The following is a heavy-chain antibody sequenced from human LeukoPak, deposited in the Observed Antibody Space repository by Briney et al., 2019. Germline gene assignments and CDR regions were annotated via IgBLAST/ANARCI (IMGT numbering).Heavy chain of an antibody. V-gene: IGHV3-30-3*01. J-gene: IGHJ4*02. CDR3: ARGDPSLGNDYVWGSYPD. Sequence: PGGSLRLSCAASGFTFSSYAMHWVRQAPGKGLEWVAVISYDGSNKYYADSVKGRFTISRDNSKNTLYLQMNSLRAEDTAVYYCARGDPSLGNDYVWGSYPDWGQGTLVTVSS. CDR2: ISYDGSNK. D-gene: IGHD3-16*02. CDR1: GFTFSSYA.